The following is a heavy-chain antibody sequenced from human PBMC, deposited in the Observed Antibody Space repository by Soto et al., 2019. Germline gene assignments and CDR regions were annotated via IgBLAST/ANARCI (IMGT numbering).Heavy chain of an antibody. Sequence: SVKVSCKASGGTFSSYAISWVRQAPGQGLEWMGGIIPIFGTANYAQKFQGRVTITADESTSTAYMELSSLRSEDTAVYYCATTYYDFWSGPYWRFDPWGQGTLVTVSS. J-gene: IGHJ5*02. CDR3: ATTYYDFWSGPYWRFDP. CDR1: GGTFSSYA. D-gene: IGHD3-3*01. V-gene: IGHV1-69*13. CDR2: IIPIFGTA.